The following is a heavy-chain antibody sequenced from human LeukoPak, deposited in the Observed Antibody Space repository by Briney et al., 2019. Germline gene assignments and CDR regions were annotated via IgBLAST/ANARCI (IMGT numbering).Heavy chain of an antibody. Sequence: SETLSLTCTVSGGSISSYYWSWIRQPPGKGLEWLGYIYYSGSTNYNPSLKSRVTISVDTSKNQFSLKLSSVTAADTAVYYCATGISSSWDPYFDYWGQGTLVTVSS. V-gene: IGHV4-59*08. J-gene: IGHJ4*02. CDR3: ATGISSSWDPYFDY. CDR2: IYYSGST. D-gene: IGHD6-13*01. CDR1: GGSISSYY.